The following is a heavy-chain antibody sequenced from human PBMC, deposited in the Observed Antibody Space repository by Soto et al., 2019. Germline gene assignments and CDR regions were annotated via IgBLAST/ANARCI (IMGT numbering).Heavy chain of an antibody. V-gene: IGHV4-34*01. Sequence: SETLSLTCAVYGGSCSGYYWSWIRTPPGKGLEWIGEINHSGSTNYNPSLKSRVTISVDTSKNQFSLKLSSVTAADTAVYYCARSSDFWSGYYFDYWGQGTLVTVSS. CDR3: ARSSDFWSGYYFDY. CDR2: INHSGST. CDR1: GGSCSGYY. J-gene: IGHJ4*02. D-gene: IGHD3-3*01.